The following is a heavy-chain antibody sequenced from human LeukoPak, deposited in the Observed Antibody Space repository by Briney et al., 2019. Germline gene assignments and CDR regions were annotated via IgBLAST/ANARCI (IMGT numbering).Heavy chain of an antibody. CDR3: VKDRYVDY. J-gene: IGHJ4*02. D-gene: IGHD3-16*01. V-gene: IGHV3-64D*09. CDR2: ININGGST. Sequence: GGSLRLSCLASGFSFTSHMHWVRQAPGKGLEYVSSININGGSTYYADSVKGRFTISRDNSKNTLYLQMSSLRAEDTAVYYCVKDRYVDYWGQGTLANVSS. CDR1: GFSFTSH.